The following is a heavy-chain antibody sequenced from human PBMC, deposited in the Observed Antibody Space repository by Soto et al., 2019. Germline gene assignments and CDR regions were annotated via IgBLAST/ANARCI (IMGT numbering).Heavy chain of an antibody. Sequence: GGSLRLSCAASGFTFSSYWMHWVRQAPGKGLVWVSRNNSDGSSTSYADSVKGRFTISRDNAKNTLYLQMNSLRAEDTAVYYCARDVYSSSWYFDYWGQGTLVTVSS. D-gene: IGHD6-13*01. CDR2: NNSDGSST. CDR1: GFTFSSYW. CDR3: ARDVYSSSWYFDY. J-gene: IGHJ4*02. V-gene: IGHV3-74*01.